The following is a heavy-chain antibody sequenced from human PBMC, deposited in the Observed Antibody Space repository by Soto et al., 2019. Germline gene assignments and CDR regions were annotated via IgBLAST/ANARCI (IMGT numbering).Heavy chain of an antibody. V-gene: IGHV4-59*01. J-gene: IGHJ4*02. D-gene: IGHD5-12*01. Sequence: SETLSLTCTVSGGSISSYYWSWIRQPPGKGLEWIGYIYYSGSTNYNPSLKSRVTISVDTSKNQFSLKLSSVTAADTAVYYCARELRGYSGYVLDYWGQGTLVTVSS. CDR2: IYYSGST. CDR3: ARELRGYSGYVLDY. CDR1: GGSISSYY.